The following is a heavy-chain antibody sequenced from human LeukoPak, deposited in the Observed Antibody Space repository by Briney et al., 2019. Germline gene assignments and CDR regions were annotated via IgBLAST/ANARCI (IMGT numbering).Heavy chain of an antibody. J-gene: IGHJ4*02. CDR2: IYYSGST. CDR1: GGSISSYY. D-gene: IGHD2-15*01. CDR3: ARGSGGSGTFDY. Sequence: SSETLSLTCTVSGGSISSYYWSWIRQPPGKGLEWIGYIYYSGSTNYNSSLKSRVTISVDTSKNQFSLKLSSVTAADTAVYYCARGSGGSGTFDYWGQGTLVTVSS. V-gene: IGHV4-59*01.